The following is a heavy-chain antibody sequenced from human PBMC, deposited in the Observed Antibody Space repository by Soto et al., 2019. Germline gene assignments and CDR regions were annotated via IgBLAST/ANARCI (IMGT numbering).Heavy chain of an antibody. CDR2: IYYSGST. Sequence: PSETLSLTCTVSGGSISSYYWSWIRQPPGKGLEWIGYIYYSGSTNYNPSLKSRVTISVDTSKNQFSLKLSSVTAADTAVYYCARGVSSYYYGMDVWGQGTTVTVSS. CDR3: ARGVSSYYYGMDV. CDR1: GGSISSYY. V-gene: IGHV4-59*01. D-gene: IGHD6-6*01. J-gene: IGHJ6*02.